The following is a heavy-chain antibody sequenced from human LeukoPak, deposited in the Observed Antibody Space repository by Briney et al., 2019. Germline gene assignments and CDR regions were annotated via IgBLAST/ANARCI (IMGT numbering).Heavy chain of an antibody. D-gene: IGHD1-26*01. V-gene: IGHV4-34*01. J-gene: IGHJ4*02. CDR3: ARGRRVGATTG. CDR2: INHSGST. Sequence: SETLSLTCAVSGGSFSGYYWSWIRQPPGKGLEWIGEINHSGSTNYNPSLKSRVTISVDTSKNQFSLKLSSVTAADTAVYYCARGRRVGATTGWGQGTLVTVSS. CDR1: GGSFSGYY.